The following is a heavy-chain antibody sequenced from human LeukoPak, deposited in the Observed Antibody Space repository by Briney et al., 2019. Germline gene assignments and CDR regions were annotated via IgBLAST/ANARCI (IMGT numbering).Heavy chain of an antibody. J-gene: IGHJ6*03. Sequence: SVKVSCTASGGTFSSYAISGVRQAPGQGLEWMGGIIPIFGTANYAQKLQGRVTITTDESTSTAYMELSSLRSEDTAVYFWARVGGPTTGYYYYMDVWGKGTTVTVSS. CDR1: GGTFSSYA. CDR2: IIPIFGTA. V-gene: IGHV1-69*05. CDR3: ARVGGPTTGYYYYMDV. D-gene: IGHD1-26*01.